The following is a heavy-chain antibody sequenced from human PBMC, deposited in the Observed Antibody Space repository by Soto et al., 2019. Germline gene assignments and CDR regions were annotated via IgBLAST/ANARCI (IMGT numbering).Heavy chain of an antibody. CDR2: IWYDGSNK. V-gene: IGHV3-33*01. D-gene: IGHD3-22*01. Sequence: GGSLILFFAASGFPFSSYGMHWVRTAPGKGLEWVEVIWYDGSNKYYADSVKGRFTLSRVNSKYTLYLQMNSLMAEYTAVYYCASLYDSSGYYPFDGMDVGGQGTTVTVSS. J-gene: IGHJ6*02. CDR3: ASLYDSSGYYPFDGMDV. CDR1: GFPFSSYG.